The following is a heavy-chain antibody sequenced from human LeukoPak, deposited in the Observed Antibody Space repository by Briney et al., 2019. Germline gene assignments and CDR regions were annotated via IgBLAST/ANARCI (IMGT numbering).Heavy chain of an antibody. Sequence: GGSLRLSCAASGFTFSGSAMHWVRQASGKGLEWVGRIRSKANSYATAYAASVKGRFTISRDDSKNTAYLQMNSLKTGDTAVYYCTRLGDCSSTSCYGYWGQGTLVTVSS. CDR1: GFTFSGSA. D-gene: IGHD2-2*01. J-gene: IGHJ4*02. CDR3: TRLGDCSSTSCYGY. CDR2: IRSKANSYAT. V-gene: IGHV3-73*01.